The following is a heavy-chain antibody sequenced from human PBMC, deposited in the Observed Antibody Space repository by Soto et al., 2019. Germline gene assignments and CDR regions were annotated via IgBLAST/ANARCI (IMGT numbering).Heavy chain of an antibody. J-gene: IGHJ3*01. CDR1: GFNFSDHY. V-gene: IGHV3-11*05. D-gene: IGHD3-16*01. CDR2: ISVSGDYK. Sequence: QVQLVESGGGLVKPGGSLWLSCVGSGFNFSDHYMSWVRQAPGKGLEWLSYISVSGDYKNYAGSVQGRFSVSRDNGRNSLYLEMSSLRVEDTAVYYCARPPHVFEPFDVWGQGSLVTVSS. CDR3: ARPPHVFEPFDV.